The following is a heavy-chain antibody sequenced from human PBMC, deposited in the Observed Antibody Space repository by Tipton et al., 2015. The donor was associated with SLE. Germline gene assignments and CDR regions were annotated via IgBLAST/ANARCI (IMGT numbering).Heavy chain of an antibody. V-gene: IGHV4-61*09. CDR1: GGSISSGGYY. D-gene: IGHD3-10*01. J-gene: IGHJ6*03. CDR2: IYTSGST. CDR3: ARDLGEGDYYYYMDV. Sequence: TLSLTCAVSGGSISSGGYYWSWIRQPAGKGLEWIGYIYTSGSTNYNPSLKSRVTISVDTSKNQFSLKLSSVTAADTAVYYCARDLGEGDYYYYMDVWGKGTTVTVSS.